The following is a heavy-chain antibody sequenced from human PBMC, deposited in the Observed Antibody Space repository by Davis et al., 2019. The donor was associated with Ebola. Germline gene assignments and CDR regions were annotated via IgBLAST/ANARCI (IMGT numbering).Heavy chain of an antibody. CDR2: VSWNSGSI. V-gene: IGHV3-9*01. CDR1: GFTLGDYA. Sequence: PGGSLRLSCAASGFTLGDYAMHWVRQAPGKGLEWVAGVSWNSGSIGYADSVKGRFTVSRDNSMNTLYLQMNSLTAEDSAVYYCTRGNYGRDVWGQGTTVAVSS. J-gene: IGHJ6*02. CDR3: TRGNYGRDV.